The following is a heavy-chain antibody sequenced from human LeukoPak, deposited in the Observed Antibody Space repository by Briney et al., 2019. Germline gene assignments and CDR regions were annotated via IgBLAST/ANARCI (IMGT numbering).Heavy chain of an antibody. V-gene: IGHV4-30-4*01. J-gene: IGHJ5*02. CDR1: GGSISSGDYY. Sequence: SETLSLTCTVSGGSISSGDYYWSWSRQPPGKGLEWSGYIYYSGSTYYNPSLKSRVTISVDTSKNQFSLKLSSVTAPDTAVYYCARGGTTVTTFDPWGQGTLVTVSS. CDR2: IYYSGST. CDR3: ARGGTTVTTFDP. D-gene: IGHD4-17*01.